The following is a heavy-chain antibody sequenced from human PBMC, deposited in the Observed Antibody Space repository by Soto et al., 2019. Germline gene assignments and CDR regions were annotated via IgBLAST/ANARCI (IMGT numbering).Heavy chain of an antibody. CDR3: TLRLEGADVAAGLHDF. Sequence: PGGSLRLSCAASGFKFSDSAIHWVRQASGKGLEWVGRIRSKLNTYATAYAASLQGRFTISRDDSKNTAYLQMSSLKIDDTAVYYCTLRLEGADVAAGLHDFWGQGTLVTVSS. CDR1: GFKFSDSA. CDR2: IRSKLNTYAT. D-gene: IGHD6-13*01. V-gene: IGHV3-73*01. J-gene: IGHJ4*02.